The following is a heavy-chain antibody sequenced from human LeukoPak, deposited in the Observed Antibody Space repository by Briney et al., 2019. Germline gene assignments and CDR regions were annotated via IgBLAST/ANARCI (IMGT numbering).Heavy chain of an antibody. CDR3: ARNAHCSGGSCPLNWFDP. J-gene: IGHJ5*02. V-gene: IGHV1-69*04. D-gene: IGHD2-15*01. Sequence: ASVKVSCKASGGTFSSYAISWVRQAPGQGLEWMGRIIPILGIANYAQKFQGRVTITADKSTSTAYMELSSLRSEDTAVYYCARNAHCSGGSCPLNWFDPWGQGTLVTVSS. CDR2: IIPILGIA. CDR1: GGTFSSYA.